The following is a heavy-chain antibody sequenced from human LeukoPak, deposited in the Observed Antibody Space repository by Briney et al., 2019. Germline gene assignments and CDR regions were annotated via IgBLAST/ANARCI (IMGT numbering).Heavy chain of an antibody. CDR2: INPNSGGT. D-gene: IGHD6-13*01. J-gene: IGHJ4*02. V-gene: IGHV1-2*02. CDR3: ARAIAAAGIGIDY. Sequence: GASVKVSCKASGYTFTGYYMHWVRQAPGQGLEWMGWINPNSGGTNYAQKFQGRVTMTRDTSISAAYMELSRLRSDDTAVYYCARAIAAAGIGIDYWGQGTLVTVSS. CDR1: GYTFTGYY.